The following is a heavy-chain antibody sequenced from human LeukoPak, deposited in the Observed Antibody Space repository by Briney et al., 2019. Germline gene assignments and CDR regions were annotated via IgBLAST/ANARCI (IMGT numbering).Heavy chain of an antibody. CDR2: ISPSGSYM. V-gene: IGHV3-21*01. CDR1: GFTFSSYS. CDR3: XXXFYGDYSFDY. Sequence: GRSLRLSCAASGFTFSSYSMNWVRQAPGKGLEWVSSISPSGSYMYYADSVRGRFTISRDNAKNSLYLQMNSLRAEDTAVYYRXXXFYGDYSFDYWGQGTLVTVSS. D-gene: IGHD4-17*01. J-gene: IGHJ4*02.